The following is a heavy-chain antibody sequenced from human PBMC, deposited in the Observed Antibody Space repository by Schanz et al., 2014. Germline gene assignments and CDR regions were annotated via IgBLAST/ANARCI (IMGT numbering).Heavy chain of an antibody. CDR2: ISSTSSYI. Sequence: VQLVESGGGVVQPGRSLRLSCAASGFTFSTYAMSWARQTPGKGLEWVSSISSTSSYIFYADSVKGRFTISRDNAKNSLYLEMTSLRGEDTAVYYCARENLNWEAFDIWGQGTVVTVSS. J-gene: IGHJ3*02. V-gene: IGHV3-21*04. CDR3: ARENLNWEAFDI. D-gene: IGHD7-27*01. CDR1: GFTFSTYA.